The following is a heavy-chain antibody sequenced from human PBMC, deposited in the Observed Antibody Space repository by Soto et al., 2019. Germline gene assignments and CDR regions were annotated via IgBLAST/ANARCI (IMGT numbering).Heavy chain of an antibody. CDR1: GFSLSDYY. J-gene: IGHJ4*02. CDR2: ISSSGTTT. D-gene: IGHD3-22*01. CDR3: ARVRGDSSGSYYFDY. Sequence: GGSLRLSCAASGFSLSDYYVSWIRQAPGEGLEWVSYISSSGTTTHYADSVKGRFTISKDNAKNSLYLQMNSLRAEDTAVYYCARVRGDSSGSYYFDYWGQGTLVTVSS. V-gene: IGHV3-11*01.